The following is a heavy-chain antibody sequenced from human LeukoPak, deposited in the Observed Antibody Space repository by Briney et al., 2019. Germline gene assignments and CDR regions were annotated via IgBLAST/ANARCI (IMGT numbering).Heavy chain of an antibody. Sequence: GGSLRLSCAASGFTFSTYSMNWVRQAPGKGLEWVSSISSSSSYIYYADSVKGRFTISRDNAKNSLYLQMNSLRAEDTAVYYCARDQGYCSGGSCYKNDYWGQGTLVTVSS. D-gene: IGHD2-15*01. CDR2: ISSSSSYI. V-gene: IGHV3-21*01. CDR1: GFTFSTYS. CDR3: ARDQGYCSGGSCYKNDY. J-gene: IGHJ4*02.